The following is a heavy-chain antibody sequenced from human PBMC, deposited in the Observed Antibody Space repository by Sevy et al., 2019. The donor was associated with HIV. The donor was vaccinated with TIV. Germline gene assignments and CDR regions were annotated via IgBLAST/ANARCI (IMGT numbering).Heavy chain of an antibody. CDR1: GFTFSSYA. D-gene: IGHD3-3*01. CDR3: ASIYYDFWSGYYDPLDY. CDR2: ISYDGSNK. Sequence: GGSLRLSCAASGFTFSSYAMHWVRQAPGKGLEWVAVISYDGSNKYYADSVKGRFTISRDNSKNTLYLQMNSLRAEDTAVYYGASIYYDFWSGYYDPLDYWGQGTLVTVSS. J-gene: IGHJ4*02. V-gene: IGHV3-30-3*01.